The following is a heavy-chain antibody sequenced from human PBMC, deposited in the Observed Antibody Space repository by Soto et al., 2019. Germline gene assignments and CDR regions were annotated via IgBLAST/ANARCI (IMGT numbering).Heavy chain of an antibody. V-gene: IGHV3-30*18. D-gene: IGHD5-12*01. CDR1: GFTFSSYG. J-gene: IGHJ4*02. CDR3: AKDRVATILYYFDY. Sequence: GGSLRLSCAASGFTFSSYGMHWVRQAPGKGLEWVAVISYDGSNKYYADSVKGRFTISRDNSKNTLYLQMNSLRAEDMAVYYCAKDRVATILYYFDYWGQGTLVTVSS. CDR2: ISYDGSNK.